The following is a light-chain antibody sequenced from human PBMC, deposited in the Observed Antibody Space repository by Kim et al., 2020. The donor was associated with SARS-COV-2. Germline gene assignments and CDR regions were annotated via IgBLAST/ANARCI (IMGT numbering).Light chain of an antibody. V-gene: IGKV1-5*03. CDR3: QQYGSYWT. Sequence: DIQMTQSPSTLPASVGDRVTITCRASQSTSRWLAWYQQKPGKAPKLLIYKASSLESGVPSRFSGSGSGTEFTLTISSLQPDDFATYYCQQYGSYWTFGQGTKVEIK. CDR2: KAS. CDR1: QSTSRW. J-gene: IGKJ1*01.